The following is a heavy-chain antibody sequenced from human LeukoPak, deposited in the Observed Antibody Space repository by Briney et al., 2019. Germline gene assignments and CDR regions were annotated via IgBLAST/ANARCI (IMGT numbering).Heavy chain of an antibody. J-gene: IGHJ4*02. V-gene: IGHV4-4*07. D-gene: IGHD4-17*01. CDR3: ARGHRRGDYSDRYNFYDY. Sequence: SSETLSLTCAVSGASITPYYWTWIRQPAGKTLEWIGRIHTTGNTNHNSSLKSRVTMSLDTSNNQFSLKLASVTAADTAVYYCARGHRRGDYSDRYNFYDYWGQGILVTVSS. CDR1: GASITPYY. CDR2: IHTTGNT.